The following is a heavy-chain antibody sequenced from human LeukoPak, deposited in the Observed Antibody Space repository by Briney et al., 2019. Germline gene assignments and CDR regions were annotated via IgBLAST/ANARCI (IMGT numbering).Heavy chain of an antibody. CDR2: IYYSGST. J-gene: IGHJ4*02. V-gene: IGHV4-39*01. CDR3: ARLVTIFGVVTSADY. Sequence: PGGSLRLXCAASGFTFSSYSMSWVRQPPGKGLEWIGSIYYSGSTYYNPSLKSRVTISVDTSKNQFSLKLSSVTAADTAVYYCARLVTIFGVVTSADYWGQGTLVTVSS. CDR1: GFTFSSYSM. D-gene: IGHD3-3*01.